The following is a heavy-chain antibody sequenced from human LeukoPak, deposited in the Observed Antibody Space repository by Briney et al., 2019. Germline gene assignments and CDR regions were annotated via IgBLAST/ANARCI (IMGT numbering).Heavy chain of an antibody. V-gene: IGHV3-74*03. CDR2: INSDGRTT. Sequence: SGGSLGLSCVASGFTFSSYWMHWVRQAPGKGLVWVSRINSDGRTTKYEDSVKGRFTISRDNAKNTLYLQMNSLRAEDTAVYYCAREGYYYDGSGYYPMHAFDIWGQGTMVTVSS. D-gene: IGHD3-22*01. CDR1: GFTFSSYW. CDR3: AREGYYYDGSGYYPMHAFDI. J-gene: IGHJ3*02.